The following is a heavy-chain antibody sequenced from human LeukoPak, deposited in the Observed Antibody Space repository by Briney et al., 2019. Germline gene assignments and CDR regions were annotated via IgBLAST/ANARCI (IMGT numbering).Heavy chain of an antibody. CDR2: ISSSSSYI. CDR1: GFTFSSYS. Sequence: GGSLRLSCAASGFTFSSYSMNWVRQAPGKGLEWVSSISSSSSYIYYADLVKGRFTISRDNAKNSLCLQMNSLRAEDTAVYYCVRAVPAAILGAFDIWGQGTMVTVSS. CDR3: VRAVPAAILGAFDI. J-gene: IGHJ3*02. D-gene: IGHD2-2*02. V-gene: IGHV3-21*01.